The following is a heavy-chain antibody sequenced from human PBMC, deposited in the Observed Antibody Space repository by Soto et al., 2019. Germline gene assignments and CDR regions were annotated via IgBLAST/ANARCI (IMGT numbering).Heavy chain of an antibody. D-gene: IGHD2-15*01. Sequence: QVQLQQWGAGLLKPSETLSLTCAVYGGSFSGYYWSWIRQPPGKGLEWIGEINHSGSTTYNPSLKSRVTISVDTSKNQFSLKLSSVTDADTAVYYCARGSGDIVVVVAAVFAFDIWGQGTMVTVSS. V-gene: IGHV4-34*01. CDR2: INHSGST. CDR3: ARGSGDIVVVVAAVFAFDI. CDR1: GGSFSGYY. J-gene: IGHJ3*02.